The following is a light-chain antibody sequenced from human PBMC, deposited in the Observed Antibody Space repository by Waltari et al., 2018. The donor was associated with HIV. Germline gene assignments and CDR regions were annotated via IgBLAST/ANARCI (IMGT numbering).Light chain of an antibody. CDR2: GNN. CDR3: QSYDSSLTAVI. Sequence: QSVLTQPPSVSGAPGQSVSISCTGTTSNIETPYDVHWYQQLPGAAPKLLVYGNNNRPSGVPARFSGSKSGTSASLAITGLQSEDEAVYYCQSYDSSLTAVIFGGGTKLTVL. CDR1: TSNIETPYD. V-gene: IGLV1-40*01. J-gene: IGLJ2*01.